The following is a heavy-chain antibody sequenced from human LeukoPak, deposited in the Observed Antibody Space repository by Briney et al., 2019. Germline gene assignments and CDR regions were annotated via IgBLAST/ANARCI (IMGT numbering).Heavy chain of an antibody. CDR2: INHSGST. D-gene: IGHD5-18*01. V-gene: IGHV4-34*01. J-gene: IGHJ4*02. CDR3: ARGDKRRHFTWIRLWFFTY. Sequence: SETLSLTCAVYGGSFSGYYWSWIRQPPRKGLEWIGEINHSGSTNYNPSLKSRVTISVDTSKNQFSLKLSSVTAADTAVYYCARGDKRRHFTWIRLWFFTYWGQGTLVTVSS. CDR1: GGSFSGYY.